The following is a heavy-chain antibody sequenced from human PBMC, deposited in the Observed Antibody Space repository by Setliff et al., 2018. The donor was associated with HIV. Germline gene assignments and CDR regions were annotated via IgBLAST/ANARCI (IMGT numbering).Heavy chain of an antibody. D-gene: IGHD3-22*01. J-gene: IGHJ3*02. V-gene: IGHV3-48*03. CDR2: ISRDGDTI. Sequence: PGGSLRLSCAASGFTFSNYAMNWVRQAPGEGLEWLSYISRDGDTIYYADSVKGRFTVSRDDTKNSLYLQMSSLRAEDTAIYYCASEVCRHSGGYCYDSYAFDIWGQGTLVTVSS. CDR3: ASEVCRHSGGYCYDSYAFDI. CDR1: GFTFSNYA.